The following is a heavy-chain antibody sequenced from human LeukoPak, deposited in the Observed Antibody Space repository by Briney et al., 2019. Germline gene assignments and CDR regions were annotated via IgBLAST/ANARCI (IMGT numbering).Heavy chain of an antibody. CDR1: GGSFSGYS. D-gene: IGHD3-10*01. CDR3: ARGMVRGVITPGY. V-gene: IGHV4-34*01. CDR2: INHSGST. Sequence: SETLSLTCAVYGGSFSGYSWTWIRQPPGKGLEWIGEINHSGSTNYNPSLKSRVTISVDTSKNQFSLKLRSVTAADTAVYYCARGMVRGVITPGYWGQGTLVTVSS. J-gene: IGHJ4*02.